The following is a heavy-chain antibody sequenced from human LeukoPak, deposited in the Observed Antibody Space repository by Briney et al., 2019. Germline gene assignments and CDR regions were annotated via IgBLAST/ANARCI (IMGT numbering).Heavy chain of an antibody. CDR2: ISGSGGST. V-gene: IGHV3-23*01. J-gene: IGHJ6*02. CDR1: GFTFSSYA. CDR3: AKDVGGEDTAMVAYYYYGMDV. Sequence: GGSLRLSCAASGFTFSSYAMSWVRQAPGKGLEWVSAISGSGGSTYYADSVKGRFTISRDNSKNTLYLQMNSLRAEDTAVYYCAKDVGGEDTAMVAYYYYGMDVWGQGTTVTVSS. D-gene: IGHD5-18*01.